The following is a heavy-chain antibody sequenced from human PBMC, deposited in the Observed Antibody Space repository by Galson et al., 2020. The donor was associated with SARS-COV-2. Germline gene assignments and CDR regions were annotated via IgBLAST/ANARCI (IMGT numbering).Heavy chain of an antibody. CDR2: ISAYNGNT. D-gene: IGHD6-13*01. CDR1: GYTFTSYG. V-gene: IGHV1-18*01. Sequence: ASVKVSCKASGYTFTSYGISWVRQAPRQGLEWMGWISAYNGNTNYAQKLQGRVTMTTDTSTSTAYMELRSLRSDDTAVYYCARAAKGSSWYYYYYMDVWGKGTTVTISS. CDR3: ARAAKGSSWYYYYYMDV. J-gene: IGHJ6*03.